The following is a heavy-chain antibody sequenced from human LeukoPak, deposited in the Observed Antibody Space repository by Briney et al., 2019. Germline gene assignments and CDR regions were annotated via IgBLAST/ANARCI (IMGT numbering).Heavy chain of an antibody. V-gene: IGHV4-34*01. J-gene: IGHJ6*02. CDR2: INHSGST. Sequence: PSETLSLTCAVYGGSFSNYYWSWIRQPPGKGLEWMGEINHSGSTNYNPSFKSRVTISVDTSKNQFSLKLSSVTAADTAVYYCARGNGWSGLAGMDVWGQGTTVTVSS. CDR3: ARGNGWSGLAGMDV. CDR1: GGSFSNYY. D-gene: IGHD3-3*01.